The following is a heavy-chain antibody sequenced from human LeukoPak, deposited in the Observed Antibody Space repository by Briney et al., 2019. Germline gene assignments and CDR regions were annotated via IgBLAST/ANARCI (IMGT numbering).Heavy chain of an antibody. CDR3: VTDGADYYDSTGYPIYFDY. CDR1: GFTFSSYS. Sequence: GGSLRLSCAASGFTFSSYSMNLVRQAPGKGLEWVSCISSSSSYIYYADSVKGRFTISRDNAENSLYLQMNSLRAEDTAVYYCVTDGADYYDSTGYPIYFDYWGQGTLVTVSS. D-gene: IGHD3-22*01. CDR2: ISSSSSYI. V-gene: IGHV3-21*01. J-gene: IGHJ4*02.